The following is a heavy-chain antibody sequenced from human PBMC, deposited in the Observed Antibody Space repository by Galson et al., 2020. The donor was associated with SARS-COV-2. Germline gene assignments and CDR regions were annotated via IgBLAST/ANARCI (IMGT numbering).Heavy chain of an antibody. J-gene: IGHJ4*02. CDR2: IYWDDDK. CDR3: AHRRDLLWFGELLFDY. CDR1: GFSLSTSGVG. D-gene: IGHD3-10*01. Sequence: SGPTLVKPTQTLTLTCTFSGFSLSTSGVGVGWIRQPQGKALEWLALIYWDDDKRYSPSLKSRLTITKDTSKNQVVLTMTNMDPVDTATYYCAHRRDLLWFGELLFDYWGQGTLVTVSS. V-gene: IGHV2-5*02.